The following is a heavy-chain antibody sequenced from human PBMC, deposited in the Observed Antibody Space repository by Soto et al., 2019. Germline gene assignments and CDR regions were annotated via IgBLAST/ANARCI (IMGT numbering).Heavy chain of an antibody. V-gene: IGHV3-33*01. J-gene: IGHJ6*02. CDR3: ARSYARITIFGVSDYGMDV. Sequence: GGSLRLSCAASGFTFSSYGMHWVRQAPGKGLEWVAVIWYDGSNKYYADSVKGRFTISRDNSKNTLYLQMNSLRAEDTAVYYCARSYARITIFGVSDYGMDVWGQGTTVTVSS. CDR2: IWYDGSNK. CDR1: GFTFSSYG. D-gene: IGHD3-3*01.